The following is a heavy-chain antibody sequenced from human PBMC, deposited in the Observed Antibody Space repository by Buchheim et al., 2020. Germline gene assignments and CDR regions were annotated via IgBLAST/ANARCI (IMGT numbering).Heavy chain of an antibody. D-gene: IGHD3-22*01. Sequence: EVQLLESGGGLVQPGGSLRLSCAASGFTFNNFAMSWVRQAPGTGLEWVSAISDFGGSTYYADSVKGRFPIPRDNSKNTLYSQMHSLRAEDTAVYYCAKDDFLSRYDSSGDFIKDVWGEGAT. V-gene: IGHV3-23*01. CDR3: AKDDFLSRYDSSGDFIKDV. CDR1: GFTFNNFA. J-gene: IGHJ6*01. CDR2: ISDFGGST.